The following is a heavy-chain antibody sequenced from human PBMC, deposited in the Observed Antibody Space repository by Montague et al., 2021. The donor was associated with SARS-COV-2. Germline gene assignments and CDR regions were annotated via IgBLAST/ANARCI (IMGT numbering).Heavy chain of an antibody. D-gene: IGHD4-17*01. CDR3: ARDYGDYSYYYGLDV. J-gene: IGHJ6*02. CDR2: IYSSGST. V-gene: IGHV4-61*02. CDR1: GGSISSGNYY. Sequence: TLSLTCTVSGGSISSGNYYWSWIRQPAGKGLEWIGRIYSSGSTNYNPSLKSRVTMSVDTSKNQFSLKLSSVTAADTAVYYCARDYGDYSYYYGLDVWGQGTTVTVSS.